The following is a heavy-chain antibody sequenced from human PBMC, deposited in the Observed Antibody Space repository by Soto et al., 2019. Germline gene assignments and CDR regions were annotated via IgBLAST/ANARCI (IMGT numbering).Heavy chain of an antibody. V-gene: IGHV1-69*01. D-gene: IGHD2-21*02. CDR1: GGTFNKFA. CDR2: IIAVFRSA. Sequence: VQLVQSGAEVKKTGSSVKVSCKASGGTFNKFAFSWVRQAPGQGFEWMGGIIAVFRSANYAQRFRGRITITADEYTSTVYLYLNDLRSDDTAVYYCARRYCASDNCPLFYYFVDLWGPGTTVTVSS. CDR3: ARRYCASDNCPLFYYFVDL. J-gene: IGHJ6*02.